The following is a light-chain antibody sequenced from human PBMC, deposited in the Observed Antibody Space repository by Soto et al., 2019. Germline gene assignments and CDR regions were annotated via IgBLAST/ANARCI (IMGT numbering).Light chain of an antibody. Sequence: EIVLTRAPASLAVSLGEVAASSCRANQGIGDTLAWYQHKPGQTPRLLIYDTSTRATGVPARFSGSRSGPEFTLTINSLPSEDFAIYYCQPYNSWPLTFGGGTKVDIK. CDR1: QGIGDT. CDR3: QPYNSWPLT. V-gene: IGKV3-15*01. CDR2: DTS. J-gene: IGKJ4*01.